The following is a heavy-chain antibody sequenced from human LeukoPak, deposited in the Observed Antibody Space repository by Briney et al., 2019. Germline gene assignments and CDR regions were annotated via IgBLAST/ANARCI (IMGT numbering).Heavy chain of an antibody. J-gene: IGHJ4*02. CDR3: ASSYYDSRGVSVDY. CDR1: GFTFSSYS. CDR2: ISSSSSTI. D-gene: IGHD3-22*01. V-gene: IGHV3-48*04. Sequence: GGSLRLSCAASGFTFSSYSMNWVRQAPGKGLEWVSYISSSSSTIYYADSVKGRFTISRDNAKNSLYLQMNSLRAEDTAVYYCASSYYDSRGVSVDYWGQGTLVTVSS.